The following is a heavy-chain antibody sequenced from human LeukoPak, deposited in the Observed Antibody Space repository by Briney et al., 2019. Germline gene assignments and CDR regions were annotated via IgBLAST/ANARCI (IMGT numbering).Heavy chain of an antibody. CDR2: IYSGGST. CDR1: GFTVSSNY. D-gene: IGHD3-10*01. V-gene: IGHV3-53*01. CDR3: ARAKPKNMVRGLIMRRESRYYFDY. Sequence: GGSLRLSCAASGFTVSSNYMSWVRQAPGKGLEWVSVIYSGGSTYYADSVKGRFTITRDNSKSTLYIQMNSLRAEDTAVYYCARAKPKNMVRGLIMRRESRYYFDYWGQGTLVTVSS. J-gene: IGHJ4*02.